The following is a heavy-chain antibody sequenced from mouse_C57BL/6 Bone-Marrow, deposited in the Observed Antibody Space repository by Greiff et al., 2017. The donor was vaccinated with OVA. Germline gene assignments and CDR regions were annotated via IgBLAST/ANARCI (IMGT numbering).Heavy chain of an antibody. V-gene: IGHV1-81*01. CDR3: ARRPYDGYLYAMDY. J-gene: IGHJ4*01. D-gene: IGHD2-3*01. CDR1: GYTFTSYG. Sequence: QVQLQQSGAELARPGASVKLSCKASGYTFTSYGISWVKQRTGQGLEWIGEIYPRSGNTYYNEKFKGKATLTADKSSSTAYMELRSLTSEDSAVYFCARRPYDGYLYAMDYWGQGTSVTVSS. CDR2: IYPRSGNT.